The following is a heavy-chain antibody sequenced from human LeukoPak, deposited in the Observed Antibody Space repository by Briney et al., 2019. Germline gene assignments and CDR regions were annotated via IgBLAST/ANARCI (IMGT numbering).Heavy chain of an antibody. CDR3: AKDSSSWSTPMDV. CDR2: ISYDGSNK. Sequence: VKPWGSLRLSCAASGFSFSTYSMNWVRQAPGKGLEWVAVISYDGSNKYYADSVKGRFTISRDNSQNTLYLQMNSLRAEDTAVYYCAKDSSSWSTPMDVWGQGTTVTVSS. D-gene: IGHD6-13*01. CDR1: GFSFSTYS. J-gene: IGHJ6*02. V-gene: IGHV3-30*18.